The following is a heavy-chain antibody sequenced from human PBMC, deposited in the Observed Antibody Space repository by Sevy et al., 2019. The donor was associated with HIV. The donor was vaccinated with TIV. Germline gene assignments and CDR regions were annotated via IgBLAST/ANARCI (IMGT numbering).Heavy chain of an antibody. CDR2: IYYSGST. J-gene: IGHJ4*02. CDR3: ARGSGSYADYFDY. D-gene: IGHD1-26*01. Sequence: SETLSLTCTVSGGSISSYYWSWIRQPPGKGLEWIGSIYYSGSTNYNPSLKSRVTISVDTSKNQFSLKLGSVTATDTAVYYCARGSGSYADYFDYWGQGTLVTVSS. V-gene: IGHV4-59*13. CDR1: GGSISSYY.